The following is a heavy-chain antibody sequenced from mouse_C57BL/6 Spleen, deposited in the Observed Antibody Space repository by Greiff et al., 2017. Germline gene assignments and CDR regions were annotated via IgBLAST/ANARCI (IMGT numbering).Heavy chain of an antibody. CDR3: ARQGEYFDY. J-gene: IGHJ2*01. CDR2: ISSGGSYT. V-gene: IGHV5-6*01. CDR1: GFTFSSYG. Sequence: EVKLMESGGDLVKPGGSLKLSCAASGFTFSSYGMSWVRQTPDKRLEWVATISSGGSYTYYPDSVKGRFTISRDNAKNTLYLQRSSLKSEDTAMDYCARQGEYFDYWGQGTTLTVSS.